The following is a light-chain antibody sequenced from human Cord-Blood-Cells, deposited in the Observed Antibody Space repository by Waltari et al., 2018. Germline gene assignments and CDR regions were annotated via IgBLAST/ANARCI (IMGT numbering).Light chain of an antibody. V-gene: IGKV1-39*01. CDR2: AAS. J-gene: IGKJ4*01. Sequence: DIQMTQSPSSVSASVGDSVTITCRASQSISSYLNWYQQKPGKAPKLLIYAASSLQSGVPSRFSGSGSGTDFTLTISSLQPEDFATYYCQQSYSTPRLTFGGGTKVEIK. CDR1: QSISSY. CDR3: QQSYSTPRLT.